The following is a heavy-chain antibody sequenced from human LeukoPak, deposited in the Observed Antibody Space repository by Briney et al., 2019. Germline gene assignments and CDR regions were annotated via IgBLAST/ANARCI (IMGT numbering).Heavy chain of an antibody. J-gene: IGHJ4*02. CDR3: ARHYSSTRRFDY. Sequence: GGSLRLSCAASGFTFSGYSMNWVRQAPGQGLEWVSAISSDSRYIYYADSVKGRFTTSRDNAKNSLYLQINSLRAEDTAVYYCARHYSSTRRFDYWGQGTLVTVSS. CDR1: GFTFSGYS. CDR2: ISSDSRYI. V-gene: IGHV3-21*06. D-gene: IGHD3-10*01.